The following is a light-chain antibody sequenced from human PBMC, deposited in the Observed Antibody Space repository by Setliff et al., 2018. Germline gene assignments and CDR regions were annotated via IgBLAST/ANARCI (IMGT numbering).Light chain of an antibody. CDR1: SSDVGNYNL. CDR2: EVA. J-gene: IGLJ3*02. Sequence: QSVLTQPASVSGSPGQSVTISCTGTSSDVGNYNLVFWYQQHPGKAPKLIIYEVAKRSSGVSDRFSGSKSGNTASLTISGLQSEDEADYHCCSYAGSRTVVFGGRTKVTVL. CDR3: CSYAGSRTVV. V-gene: IGLV2-23*02.